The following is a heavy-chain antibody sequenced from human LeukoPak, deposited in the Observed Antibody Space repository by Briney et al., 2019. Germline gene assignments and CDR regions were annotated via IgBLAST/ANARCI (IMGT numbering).Heavy chain of an antibody. V-gene: IGHV4-39*01. J-gene: IGHJ4*02. CDR3: ARRPRGYFDY. D-gene: IGHD1-26*01. CDR2: IYYIGNT. Sequence: SETLSLTCIVSGASISTSSYYWAWIRQPPGKGLEWIGTIYYIGNTFYNPSLKSRVTISVDTSRNQFSLKLNSVTAADTAVYYCARRPRGYFDYWGQGTLVTVSS. CDR1: GASISTSSYY.